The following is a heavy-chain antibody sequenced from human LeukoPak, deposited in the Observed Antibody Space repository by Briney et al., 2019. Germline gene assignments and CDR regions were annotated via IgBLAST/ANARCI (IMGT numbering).Heavy chain of an antibody. D-gene: IGHD1-20*01. CDR1: GFTFSSYW. J-gene: IGHJ4*02. CDR3: ARASSSLTDEFDY. V-gene: IGHV3-74*01. CDR2: INSDGSST. Sequence: GGSLRLSCAASGFTFSSYWMHWVRQAPGKGLVWVSRINSDGSSTSYADSVKGRFTISRDNSKNTLYLQMNSLRAEDTAVYYCARASSSLTDEFDYWGQGTLVTVSS.